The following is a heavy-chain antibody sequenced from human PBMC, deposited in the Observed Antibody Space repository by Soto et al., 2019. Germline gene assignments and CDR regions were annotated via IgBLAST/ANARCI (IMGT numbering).Heavy chain of an antibody. CDR2: ISGSGGST. V-gene: IGHV3-23*01. D-gene: IGHD2-15*01. Sequence: PGGSLRLSCAASGFTFSSYAMSWVRQAPGKGLEWVSAISGSGGSTYYADSVKGRFTISRDNSKNTLYLQMNSLRAEDTAVYYCAKDRIVPYCSGGSCYSGYWGQGTLVTVSS. J-gene: IGHJ4*02. CDR3: AKDRIVPYCSGGSCYSGY. CDR1: GFTFSSYA.